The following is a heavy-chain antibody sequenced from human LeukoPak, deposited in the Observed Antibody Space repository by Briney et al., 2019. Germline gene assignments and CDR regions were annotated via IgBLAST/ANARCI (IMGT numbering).Heavy chain of an antibody. Sequence: ASVKVSCKASGYTFTGYYMHWVRQAPGQGLEWMGRINPNSGGTNYAQKFQGRVTMTRDTSISTAYMELSRLRSDDTAVYYCASGEWELRVYYFDYWGQGTLVTVSS. CDR1: GYTFTGYY. CDR2: INPNSGGT. D-gene: IGHD1-26*01. CDR3: ASGEWELRVYYFDY. J-gene: IGHJ4*02. V-gene: IGHV1-2*06.